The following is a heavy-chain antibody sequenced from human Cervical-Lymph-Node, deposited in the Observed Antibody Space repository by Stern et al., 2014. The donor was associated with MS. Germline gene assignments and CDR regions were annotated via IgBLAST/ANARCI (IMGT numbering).Heavy chain of an antibody. CDR3: AKDIRGDFWFGESNWFDP. D-gene: IGHD3-3*01. Sequence: QLVESGGGLVQPGRSLRLSCAASGFTFDDYAMHWVRQAPGKGLEWVSGISWNSGSIGYADSVKGRFTISRDNAKNSLYLQMNSLRAEDTALYYCAKDIRGDFWFGESNWFDPWGQGTLVTVSS. J-gene: IGHJ5*02. CDR1: GFTFDDYA. V-gene: IGHV3-9*01. CDR2: ISWNSGSI.